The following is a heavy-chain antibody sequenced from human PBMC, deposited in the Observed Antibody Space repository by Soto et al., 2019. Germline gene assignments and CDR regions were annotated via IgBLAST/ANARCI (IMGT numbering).Heavy chain of an antibody. J-gene: IGHJ5*02. D-gene: IGHD3-9*01. CDR2: INPNNGVT. V-gene: IGHV1-2*02. CDR1: GYTFTDYY. Sequence: QVQLVQSGAEVKKPGASVKVSCKASGYTFTDYYINWVRQAPGQGLEWMGWINPNNGVTNYAQKFQGRVTMTRATSISTAYMDLGRLRVDDTALYYCARGALTVANWFDPWGQGTQVTVSS. CDR3: ARGALTVANWFDP.